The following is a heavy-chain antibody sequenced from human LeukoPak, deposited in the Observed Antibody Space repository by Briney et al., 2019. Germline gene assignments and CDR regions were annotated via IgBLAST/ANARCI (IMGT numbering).Heavy chain of an antibody. CDR3: ARDRDDSSGKFDY. J-gene: IGHJ4*02. D-gene: IGHD6-19*01. CDR2: IIPIFGTA. Sequence: ASVKVSCKASGVTFSSYAISWVRQAPGQGLEWMGGIIPIFGTANYAQKFQGRVTITADESTSTAYMELSSLRSEDTAVYYCARDRDDSSGKFDYWGQGTLVTVSS. CDR1: GVTFSSYA. V-gene: IGHV1-69*13.